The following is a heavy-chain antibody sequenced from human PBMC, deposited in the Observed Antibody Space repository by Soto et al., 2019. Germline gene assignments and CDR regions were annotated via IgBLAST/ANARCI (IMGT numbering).Heavy chain of an antibody. J-gene: IGHJ4*02. D-gene: IGHD3-10*01. Sequence: ASVKVSCKASGYTFTSYGISWVRQAPGQGLEWMGWISAYNGNTNYAQKLQGRVTMTTDTSTSTAYMELRSLRSDNTAVYYCAREAQAYYYGSGSYPPDYWGQGTLVTVSS. CDR1: GYTFTSYG. CDR3: AREAQAYYYGSGSYPPDY. V-gene: IGHV1-18*01. CDR2: ISAYNGNT.